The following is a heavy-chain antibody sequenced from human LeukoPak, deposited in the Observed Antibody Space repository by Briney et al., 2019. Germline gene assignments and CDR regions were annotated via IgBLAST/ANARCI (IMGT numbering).Heavy chain of an antibody. CDR3: TRIRGYSAYDFNY. V-gene: IGHV3-15*01. CDR2: IKSTTDGVTT. CDR1: GFIFKDAW. J-gene: IGHJ4*02. D-gene: IGHD5-12*01. Sequence: GGSLRLSCAASGFIFKDAWMSWVRQAPGKGLEWVGRIKSTTDGVTTDYAAPVKGRFTISRDDSRNTLYLQLNSLKTEDTALYYCTRIRGYSAYDFNYWGQGTLVTVSS.